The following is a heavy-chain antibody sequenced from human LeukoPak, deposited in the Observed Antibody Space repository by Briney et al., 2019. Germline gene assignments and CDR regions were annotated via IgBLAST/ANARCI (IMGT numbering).Heavy chain of an antibody. Sequence: PSETQSLTCTVSGASITSSRDDWVWIRQSPGKSLEWIATISYSGDTYYNPSLTSRLPISLDISKNHFSLKVRSMTAADTAVYYCARFFARIGFDPWGQGTLVIVSS. D-gene: IGHD3-22*01. J-gene: IGHJ5*02. V-gene: IGHV4-39*02. CDR2: ISYSGDT. CDR1: GASITSSRDD. CDR3: ARFFARIGFDP.